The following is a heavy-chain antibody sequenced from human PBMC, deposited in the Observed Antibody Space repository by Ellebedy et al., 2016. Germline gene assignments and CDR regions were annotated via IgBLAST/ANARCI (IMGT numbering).Heavy chain of an antibody. Sequence: GESLKISCAASGFTFSYYYISWIRQAPGKGLEWVSLISNSGYSTFYAESVKGRFTVTRDNAKNSLFLQMNSLRAEDTAVYYCVRGGKIAGALYGMDVWGQGTTVTVSS. CDR2: ISNSGYST. CDR3: VRGGKIAGALYGMDV. CDR1: GFTFSYYY. J-gene: IGHJ6*02. V-gene: IGHV3-11*01. D-gene: IGHD1-26*01.